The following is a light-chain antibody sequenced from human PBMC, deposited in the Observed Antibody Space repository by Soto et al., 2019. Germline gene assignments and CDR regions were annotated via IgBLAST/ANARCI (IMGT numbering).Light chain of an antibody. CDR2: GAS. Sequence: DIVLTQSPGTLSLSPGERATRSCRASQSVSSRYVAWYQQKPGQAPRLLIYGASSRATGIPDRFSGSGSGTDFTLTISRLEAEDFAVYYCQQYSSSPPTFGGGTKVEIK. CDR1: QSVSSRY. J-gene: IGKJ4*01. V-gene: IGKV3-20*01. CDR3: QQYSSSPPT.